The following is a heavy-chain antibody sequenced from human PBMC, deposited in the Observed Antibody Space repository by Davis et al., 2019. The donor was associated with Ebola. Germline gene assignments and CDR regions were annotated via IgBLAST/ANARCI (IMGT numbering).Heavy chain of an antibody. V-gene: IGHV1-8*01. Sequence: ASVKVSCKASGYTFTSYDINWVRQATGQGLEWMGWMNPNSGNTGYAQKFQGRVTMTRNTSISTAYMEVSSLRSEDTAVYYCARVGIAVAGPSYGMDVWGQGTTVTVSS. CDR2: MNPNSGNT. CDR3: ARVGIAVAGPSYGMDV. CDR1: GYTFTSYD. D-gene: IGHD6-19*01. J-gene: IGHJ6*02.